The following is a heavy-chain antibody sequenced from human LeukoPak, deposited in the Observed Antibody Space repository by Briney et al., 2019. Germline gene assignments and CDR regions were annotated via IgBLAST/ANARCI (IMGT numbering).Heavy chain of an antibody. CDR3: ARGQQSGFDP. CDR2: INHSGST. V-gene: IGHV4-34*01. J-gene: IGHJ5*02. D-gene: IGHD6-13*01. CDR1: GGSFSGYY. Sequence: SETLSLTCAVYGGSFSGYYWSWIRQPPGKGLEWIGEINHSGSTNYNPSLKSRVTISVDTSKNQFSLKLSSVTAADTAVCYCARGQQSGFDPWGQGTLVTVSS.